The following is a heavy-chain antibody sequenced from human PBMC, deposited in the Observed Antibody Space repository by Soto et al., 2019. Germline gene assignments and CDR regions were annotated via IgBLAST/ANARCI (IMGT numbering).Heavy chain of an antibody. CDR2: IYYSGTT. CDR3: ARGYTSSSLGDN. CDR1: GDSVSSYY. D-gene: IGHD6-6*01. V-gene: IGHV4-59*02. J-gene: IGHJ4*02. Sequence: QVQLQESGPGLVKPSETLSLPCTVSGDSVSSYYWSWIRQPPGQGLEWIGYIYYSGTTNYNPSLQGRVTISVDTSKNQFSLKLNSVTAGDTAVYYCARGYTSSSLGDNWGQGTLVTVSS.